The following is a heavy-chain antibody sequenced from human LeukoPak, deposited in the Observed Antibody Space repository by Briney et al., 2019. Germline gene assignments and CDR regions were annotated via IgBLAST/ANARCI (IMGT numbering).Heavy chain of an antibody. V-gene: IGHV1-2*06. CDR1: GYTFTGYY. J-gene: IGHJ6*03. Sequence: ASVKVSCKASGYTFTGYYMHWVRQAPGQGLEWMGRINPNSGGTNYAQKFQGRVTMTRDTSISTAYMELSRLRSDDTAVYYCAREANYYGSGSYYNAAYYYYYMDVWGKGTTVTVSS. D-gene: IGHD3-10*01. CDR3: AREANYYGSGSYYNAAYYYYYMDV. CDR2: INPNSGGT.